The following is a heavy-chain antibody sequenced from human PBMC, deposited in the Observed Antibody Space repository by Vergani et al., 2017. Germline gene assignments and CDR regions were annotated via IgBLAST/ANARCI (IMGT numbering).Heavy chain of an antibody. J-gene: IGHJ5*02. CDR3: GRVADFYGLGSRLLDL. CDR1: GGSMSGYY. Sequence: QVRLQESGPGLVKPSETLSLTCSVSGGSMSGYYWSWIRQPPGKELEWIGYMYHSGSTNYNPSLETRVTISGDTSKNQFSLKLNSVTAADTAVYYCGRVADFYGLGSRLLDLWGQGILATVSS. V-gene: IGHV4-59*01. D-gene: IGHD3-10*01. CDR2: MYHSGST.